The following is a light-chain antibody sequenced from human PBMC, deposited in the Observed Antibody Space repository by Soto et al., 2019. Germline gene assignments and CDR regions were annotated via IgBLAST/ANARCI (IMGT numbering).Light chain of an antibody. J-gene: IGKJ2*01. CDR1: QTISNTY. V-gene: IGKV3D-7*01. Sequence: DIVVTQSPATLSLSPGETATLSCRTSQTISNTYMSWFQQKPGQPPRLLIYGVSTRAAGIPARFSGSGSGTDFTLAINTLQPEDFAIYSCLQDARLPFSFGQGTKLEI. CDR3: LQDARLPFS. CDR2: GVS.